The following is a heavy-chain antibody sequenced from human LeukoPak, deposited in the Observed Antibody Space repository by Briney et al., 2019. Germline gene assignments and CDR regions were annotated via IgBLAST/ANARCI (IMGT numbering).Heavy chain of an antibody. V-gene: IGHV3-7*03. D-gene: IGHD3-3*01. CDR1: GFTFSSYW. Sequence: GGSLRLSCAATGFTFSSYWMSWVRQAPGKGLEWVANIKQDGSEKYYVDSVKGRFTISRDNSKNTLYLQMNSLRAEDTAVYYCAKVLSTIFGVVRYDAFDIWGQGTMVTVSS. CDR2: IKQDGSEK. CDR3: AKVLSTIFGVVRYDAFDI. J-gene: IGHJ3*02.